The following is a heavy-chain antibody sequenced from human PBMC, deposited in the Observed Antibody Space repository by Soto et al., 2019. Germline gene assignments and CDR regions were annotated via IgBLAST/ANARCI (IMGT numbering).Heavy chain of an antibody. J-gene: IGHJ6*02. CDR1: GYTHTETF. V-gene: IGHV1-24*01. CDR2: FDPEDGET. D-gene: IGHD3-9*01. Sequence: GAAVQATCKVPGYTHTETFMHWVRQAPGKGHEWVGGFDPEDGETIYAQKFQGRVTMTEDTSTDTAYMELSSLRSEDTAVYYCATGTLLRYFFFYYSNNHYGMYVCGQGTTVTGS. CDR3: ATGTLLRYFFFYYSNNHYGMYV.